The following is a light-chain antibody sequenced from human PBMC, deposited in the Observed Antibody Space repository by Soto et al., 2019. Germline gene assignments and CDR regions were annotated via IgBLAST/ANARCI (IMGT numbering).Light chain of an antibody. CDR1: QSVGNVY. CDR2: VAS. Sequence: VLTLSPATLSLSPGARATLTCRASQSVGNVYLAWYQQKPCQAPRLLIRVASNRASGIPDRFSGSGSGTDFTLTISSLQTEDFAVYYCQQRSNWPPDTFGHGTRLEIK. CDR3: QQRSNWPPDT. V-gene: IGKV3D-20*02. J-gene: IGKJ5*01.